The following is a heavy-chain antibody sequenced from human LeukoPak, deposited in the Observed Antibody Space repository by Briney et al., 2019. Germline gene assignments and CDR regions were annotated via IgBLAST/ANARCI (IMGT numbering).Heavy chain of an antibody. V-gene: IGHV3-30*02. D-gene: IGHD3-10*01. CDR1: GFTFSSYG. J-gene: IGHJ4*02. CDR2: MHYDGSYK. CDR3: AKDLQYYGSGSSNFDY. Sequence: GGSLRLSRAASGFTFSSYGMHWVRQAPGKGLEWVAFMHYDGSYKSYADSVKGRFTISRDNSKNTLYLQMTTLRAEDTAVYYCAKDLQYYGSGSSNFDYWGQGTLVTVSS.